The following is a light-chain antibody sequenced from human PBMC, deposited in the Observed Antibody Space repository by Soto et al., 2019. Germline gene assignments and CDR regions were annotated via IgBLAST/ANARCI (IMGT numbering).Light chain of an antibody. CDR2: AAS. CDR1: QSISSY. Sequence: DIQMTQSPSSLSASVGDRVTITCRASQSISSYLNWYQQKPGKAPKLLIYAASSLQSGVPSRFSGSGSGTDFTLTISSLQPEDFATYYCQQLFDSPITVGQGTRLEIK. J-gene: IGKJ5*01. CDR3: QQLFDSPIT. V-gene: IGKV1-39*01.